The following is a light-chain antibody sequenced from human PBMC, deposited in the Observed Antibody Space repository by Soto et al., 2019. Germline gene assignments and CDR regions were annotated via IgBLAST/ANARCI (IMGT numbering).Light chain of an antibody. V-gene: IGLV2-8*01. CDR1: SSDIGGYTY. J-gene: IGLJ1*01. CDR3: TSYAGSNSYV. CDR2: EVS. Sequence: QSALTQPPSASGSPGQSVTISCTGTSSDIGGYTYVSWYQHHPGKAPKLMIYEVSKRPSGVPDRFSASKSGNTASLTVSGLQAEDEADYYCTSYAGSNSYVFGTGTKVTVL.